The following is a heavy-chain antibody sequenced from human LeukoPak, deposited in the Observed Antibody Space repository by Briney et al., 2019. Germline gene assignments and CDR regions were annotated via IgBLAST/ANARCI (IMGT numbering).Heavy chain of an antibody. J-gene: IGHJ4*02. CDR3: AREESIAALDY. D-gene: IGHD6-6*01. CDR1: GFTLSSYA. CDR2: ISYDGSNK. Sequence: GGSLRLSCAASGFTLSSYAMHWVRQAPGKGLEWVAVISYDGSNKYYADSVKGRFTISRDNSKNTLYLQMNSLRAEDTAVYYCAREESIAALDYWGQGTLVTVSS. V-gene: IGHV3-30*04.